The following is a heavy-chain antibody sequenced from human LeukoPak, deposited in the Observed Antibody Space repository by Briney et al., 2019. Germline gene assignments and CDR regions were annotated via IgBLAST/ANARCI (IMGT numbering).Heavy chain of an antibody. D-gene: IGHD3-22*01. CDR3: ARGFLAAPDAYSYDGSAYFDY. CDR2: INSDGSST. J-gene: IGHJ4*02. CDR1: GFIFSSYW. Sequence: GGSLRLSCAASGFIFSSYWMHWVRQAPGKGLVWVSRINSDGSSTSYADSVEGRFTISRDNAKNTLYLQMNSLRAEDTAVYYCARGFLAAPDAYSYDGSAYFDYWGQGTLVTVSS. V-gene: IGHV3-74*01.